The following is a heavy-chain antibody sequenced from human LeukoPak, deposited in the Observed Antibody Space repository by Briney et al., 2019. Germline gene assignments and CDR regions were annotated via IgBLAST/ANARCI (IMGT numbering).Heavy chain of an antibody. CDR1: GFTLRSYV. CDR3: ARHSGYDWESLNY. V-gene: IGHV3-23*01. J-gene: IGHJ4*02. CDR2: ISGSGDST. Sequence: GGSLRLSCVASGFTLRSYVMNWVRQTPGKGLEWVSSISGSGDSTFYADSVKGRFSISRDNSKNTLYLQVNSLRAEDTAVYYCARHSGYDWESLNYWGQGTLVTVSS. D-gene: IGHD5-12*01.